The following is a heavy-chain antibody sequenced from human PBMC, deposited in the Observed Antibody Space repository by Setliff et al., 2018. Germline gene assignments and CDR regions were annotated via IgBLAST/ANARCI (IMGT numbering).Heavy chain of an antibody. CDR3: RFWSGYLKNDF. J-gene: IGHJ4*02. V-gene: IGHV4-34*01. Sequence: KASETLSLTCRVYGESFSNNYWSWIRQPPGKGLEWIGESNHSGNTTNHPSLKSRLTMSVDTSKNQFSLRLSSVTAADTAVYYCRFWSGYLKNDFWGQGTLVTVSS. D-gene: IGHD3-3*01. CDR2: SNHSGNT. CDR1: GESFSNNY.